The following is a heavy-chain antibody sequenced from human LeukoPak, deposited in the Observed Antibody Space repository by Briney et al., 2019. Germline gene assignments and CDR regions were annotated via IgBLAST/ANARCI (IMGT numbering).Heavy chain of an antibody. D-gene: IGHD2-15*01. CDR3: ARGGFSGGILRYFDL. J-gene: IGHJ2*01. V-gene: IGHV4-59*01. CDR1: GASFNIYY. Sequence: SQTLSLTCTVSGASFNIYYWSCIRQPPGKGLEWIGYIYYSGSTNYNPSLKSRLTISVDTSKNQFSLNLRSVTAADTAVYYCARGGFSGGILRYFDLWGRGTLVTVSS. CDR2: IYYSGST.